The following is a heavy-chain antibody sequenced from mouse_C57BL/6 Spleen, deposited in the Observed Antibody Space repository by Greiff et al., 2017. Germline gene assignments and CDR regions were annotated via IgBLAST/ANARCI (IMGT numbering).Heavy chain of an antibody. CDR2: ITYDGSST. D-gene: IGHD1-1*01. CDR1: GFTFRDYY. CDR3: ARGNTTGARDY. J-gene: IGHJ4*01. Sequence: EVKLVESEGGLVQPGSSMKLSCTASGFTFRDYYMAWVRQVPEKGLEWVANITYDGSSTYYPESLNSRFIISRDNAKNNLYPQMSSLKSEDTATYYCARGNTTGARDYWGKGTSDTVSS. V-gene: IGHV5-16*01.